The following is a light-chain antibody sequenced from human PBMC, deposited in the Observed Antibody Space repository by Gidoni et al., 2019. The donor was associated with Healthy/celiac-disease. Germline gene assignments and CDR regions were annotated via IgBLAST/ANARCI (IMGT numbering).Light chain of an antibody. CDR1: QSISSY. V-gene: IGKV1-39*01. CDR2: AAS. Sequence: DSQMTQSPSSLSASVGDRVTITCRASQSISSYLNWYQQKPGKAPKLLIYAASSLQSGVPSRFSGSGSGTDFTLTISSLQPEAFATYYCQQSYSTPITFGQGTRLEIK. CDR3: QQSYSTPIT. J-gene: IGKJ5*01.